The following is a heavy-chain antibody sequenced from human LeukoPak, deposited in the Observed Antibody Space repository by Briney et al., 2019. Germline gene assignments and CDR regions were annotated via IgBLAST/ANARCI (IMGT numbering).Heavy chain of an antibody. CDR2: IYYSGST. J-gene: IGHJ5*02. CDR3: ATSEGFGDSPHWFDP. V-gene: IGHV4-30-4*07. CDR1: GGSISSGGYS. D-gene: IGHD3-10*01. Sequence: SETLSLTCAVSGGSISSGGYSWSWIRQPPGKGLEWIGYIYYSGSTYYNPSLKSRVTISVDTSKNQFSLKLSSVTAADTAVYYCATSEGFGDSPHWFDPWGQGTLVTVSS.